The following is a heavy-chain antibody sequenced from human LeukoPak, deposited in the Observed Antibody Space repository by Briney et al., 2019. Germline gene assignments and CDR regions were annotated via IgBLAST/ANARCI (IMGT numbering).Heavy chain of an antibody. J-gene: IGHJ4*02. CDR1: GGSISTYY. Sequence: PSETLSLTCIVSGGSISTYYWSWIRQPPGKGLEWIGHIYYSGSTNYNPSLKSRVTIAVDTSNTHFSLKLSSVTAADTAVYYCTRNYDSSGYTTFGYWGRGTLVTVSS. D-gene: IGHD3-22*01. V-gene: IGHV4-59*01. CDR3: TRNYDSSGYTTFGY. CDR2: IYYSGST.